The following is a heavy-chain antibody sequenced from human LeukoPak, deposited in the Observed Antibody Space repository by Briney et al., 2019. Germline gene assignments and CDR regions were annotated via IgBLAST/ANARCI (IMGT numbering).Heavy chain of an antibody. Sequence: GGSLRLSCAVSGFTFRTYAIHWVRQAPGKGLEWVAVISYDGTNKYYADSVKGRFTISRDNSKNTLYLQMNSLRAEDTAVYNCVKDWSTMTISKYFDYWGQGTLVTVSS. D-gene: IGHD4-17*01. J-gene: IGHJ4*02. CDR1: GFTFRTYA. V-gene: IGHV3-30-3*01. CDR3: VKDWSTMTISKYFDY. CDR2: ISYDGTNK.